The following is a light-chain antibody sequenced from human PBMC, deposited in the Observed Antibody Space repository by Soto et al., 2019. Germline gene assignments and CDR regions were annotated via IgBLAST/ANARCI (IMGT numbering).Light chain of an antibody. J-gene: IGLJ3*02. CDR1: SSNIGNNF. Sequence: QSVLTQPPSVSAAPGQKVTISCSGSSSNIGNNFVSWYQQVPGTAPKLLIYDSYKRPSGIPDRFSGSKSGTSATLGVSGLQTGDEADYYCATWDNSLTAAVFGGGTQLTVL. CDR2: DSY. CDR3: ATWDNSLTAAV. V-gene: IGLV1-51*01.